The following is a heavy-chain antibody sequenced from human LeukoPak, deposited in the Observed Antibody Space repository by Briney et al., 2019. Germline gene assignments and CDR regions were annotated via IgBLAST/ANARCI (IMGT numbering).Heavy chain of an antibody. V-gene: IGHV3-48*01. D-gene: IGHD2-2*01. CDR3: AQGCSSTSCYGNFDY. J-gene: IGHJ4*02. CDR2: ISSSGSTI. Sequence: SGGSLRLSCAASGFTFSSYSMNWVRQAPGKVLEWVSYISSSGSTIYYADSVKGRFTISRDNSKNTLYLQMNSLRAEDTAVYYCAQGCSSTSCYGNFDYWGQGTLVTVSS. CDR1: GFTFSSYS.